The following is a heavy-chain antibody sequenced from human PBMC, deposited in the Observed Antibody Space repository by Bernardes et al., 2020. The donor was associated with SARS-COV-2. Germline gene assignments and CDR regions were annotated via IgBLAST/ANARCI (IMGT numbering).Heavy chain of an antibody. V-gene: IGHV4-59*01. CDR1: GGCISSYY. Sequence: SEILYLSCSVSGGCISSYYWSWMRQPPGKGLEWIGYIYYSGSTNYNPSLKSRVTISVDTSKNQFSLKLSSVTAADTAVYYCARVGGDGYNKDYYGMDVWGQGTTVTVSS. D-gene: IGHD3-16*01. CDR2: IYYSGST. CDR3: ARVGGDGYNKDYYGMDV. J-gene: IGHJ6*02.